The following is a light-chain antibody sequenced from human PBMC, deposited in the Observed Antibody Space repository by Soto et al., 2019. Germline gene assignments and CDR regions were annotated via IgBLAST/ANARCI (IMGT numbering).Light chain of an antibody. CDR3: SAYAGSNNFRV. Sequence: QSALTQPPSASGSPGQSVTISCTGTSSDVGGYNDVSWYQQHPGKAPNLMIYEVSKRHSGVPYRFSGSKSGNTASLTVSGLKAEDEADYYCSAYAGSNNFRVFGGGTKLTVL. J-gene: IGLJ2*01. V-gene: IGLV2-8*01. CDR1: SSDVGGYND. CDR2: EVS.